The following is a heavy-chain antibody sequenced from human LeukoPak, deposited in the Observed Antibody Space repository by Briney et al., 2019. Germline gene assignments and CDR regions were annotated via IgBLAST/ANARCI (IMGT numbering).Heavy chain of an antibody. CDR1: GFTFSSYS. J-gene: IGHJ5*02. CDR3: ARARGVPSWFDP. Sequence: GGSLRLSCAASGFTFSSYSMNWVRQAPGKGLEWVSSISSSSSYIYYADSVKGRFTISGDNAENSLYLQMNSLRAEDTAVYYCARARGVPSWFDPWGQGTLVTVSS. CDR2: ISSSSSYI. D-gene: IGHD3-10*01. V-gene: IGHV3-21*01.